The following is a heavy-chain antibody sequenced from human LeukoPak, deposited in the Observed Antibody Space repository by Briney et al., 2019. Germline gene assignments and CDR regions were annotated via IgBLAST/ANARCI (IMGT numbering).Heavy chain of an antibody. CDR3: VRDAEGAGISVNFWFDP. V-gene: IGHV1-8*02. Sequence: ASVKVSCKASGYAFTSYYMHWVRQAPGQGLEWMGWMNPNNGNTGYAQKFQGRVTMTRDTYTNTAYMELRGLRPEDTAVYYCVRDAEGAGISVNFWFDPWGQGTLVTVSS. J-gene: IGHJ5*02. D-gene: IGHD1-14*01. CDR1: GYAFTSYY. CDR2: MNPNNGNT.